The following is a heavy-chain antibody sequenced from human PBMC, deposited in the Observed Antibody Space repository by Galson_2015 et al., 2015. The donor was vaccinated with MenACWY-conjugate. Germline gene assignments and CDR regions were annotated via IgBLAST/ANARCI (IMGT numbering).Heavy chain of an antibody. D-gene: IGHD2-15*01. CDR3: ARGRCSGGSCYRGSSTYYFDY. V-gene: IGHV4-34*01. Sequence: ETLSLTCAVYGGSFSGYYWSWIRQPPGKGLEWIGEINHSGSTNYNPSLKSRVTISVDTSKNQFSLKLSSVTAADTAVYYCARGRCSGGSCYRGSSTYYFDYWGQGTLVTVSS. CDR1: GGSFSGYY. J-gene: IGHJ4*02. CDR2: INHSGST.